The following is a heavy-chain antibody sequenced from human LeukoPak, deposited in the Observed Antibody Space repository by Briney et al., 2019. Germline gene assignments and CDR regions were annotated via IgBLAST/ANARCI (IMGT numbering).Heavy chain of an antibody. D-gene: IGHD3-22*01. CDR2: IRYDGSNK. V-gene: IGHV3-30*02. J-gene: IGHJ6*03. Sequence: GGSLRLSCAASGFTFSSYGMHWVRQAPGKGLGWVVFIRYDGSNKYYADSVKGRFTISRDNSKNTLYLQMNSLRAEDTAVYYCAKDGGGYYPSYYYYMDVWGKGTTVTISS. CDR3: AKDGGGYYPSYYYYMDV. CDR1: GFTFSSYG.